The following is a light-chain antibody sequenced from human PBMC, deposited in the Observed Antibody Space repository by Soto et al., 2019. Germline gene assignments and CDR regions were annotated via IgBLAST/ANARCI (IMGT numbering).Light chain of an antibody. CDR3: QQLNSYPFT. Sequence: AIHLTQSPSSLSASVGDRVTITCRASQGISSALAWYQHKPGRPPRVLIYDASSLQSGVPSRFSGSESGTDYTLTISSLQPEDSAPYYCQQLNSYPFTFGQGTRLEIK. J-gene: IGKJ5*01. V-gene: IGKV1-13*02. CDR2: DAS. CDR1: QGISSA.